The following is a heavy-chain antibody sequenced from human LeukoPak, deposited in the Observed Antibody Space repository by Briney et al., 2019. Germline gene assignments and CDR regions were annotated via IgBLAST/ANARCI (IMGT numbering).Heavy chain of an antibody. V-gene: IGHV4-59*11. CDR3: ARGYYGSGSYFWFDP. J-gene: IGHJ5*02. CDR2: IYYSGST. Sequence: PSETLSLTCSVSGGSISGRYWSWIRQPPGKGLEWIGYIYYSGSTNYNPSLKSRVTISVDKSKNQFSLKLSSVTAADTAVYYCARGYYGSGSYFWFDPWGQGTLVTVSS. CDR1: GGSISGRY. D-gene: IGHD3-10*01.